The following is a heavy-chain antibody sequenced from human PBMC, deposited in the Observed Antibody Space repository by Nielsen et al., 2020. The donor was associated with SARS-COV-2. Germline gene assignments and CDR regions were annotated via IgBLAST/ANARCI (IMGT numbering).Heavy chain of an antibody. Sequence: SETLSLTCTVSGGSISSGGYYWSWIRQHPGKGLEWIGYIYYSGSTYYNPSLKSRVTISVDTSKNQFSLKLSSVTAADTAVYYCARVMDSARIDTYCSGGSCYRPFDYWGQGTLVTVSS. D-gene: IGHD2-15*01. CDR3: ARVMDSARIDTYCSGGSCYRPFDY. CDR1: GGSISSGGYY. V-gene: IGHV4-31*03. J-gene: IGHJ4*02. CDR2: IYYSGST.